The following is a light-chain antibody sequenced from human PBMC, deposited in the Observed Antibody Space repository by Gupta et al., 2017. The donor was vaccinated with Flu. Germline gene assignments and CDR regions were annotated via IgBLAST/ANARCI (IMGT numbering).Light chain of an antibody. CDR1: SNDVGGYNH. CDR2: DVT. Sequence: QSIPISCTGTSNDVGGYNHVSWYQQHPARAPKLIIFDVTSRPSGVSNRFSGSKSGNTASLAISGLQTEDEADYYCASYTPNSVVFGGGTKLTVL. J-gene: IGLJ2*01. V-gene: IGLV2-14*03. CDR3: ASYTPNSVV.